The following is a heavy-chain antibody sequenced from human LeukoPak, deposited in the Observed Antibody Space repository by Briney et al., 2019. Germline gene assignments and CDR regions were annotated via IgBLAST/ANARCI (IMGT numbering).Heavy chain of an antibody. D-gene: IGHD6-13*01. J-gene: IGHJ4*02. Sequence: GGSLRLSCAASGFSFSSYDMNWVRQAPGKGLEWVSSISSSSSYIYYADSVKGRFTISRDNAKNSLYLQMNSLRAEDTAVYYCASRYSSSTYFDYWGQGTLVTVSS. V-gene: IGHV3-21*01. CDR1: GFSFSSYD. CDR3: ASRYSSSTYFDY. CDR2: ISSSSSYI.